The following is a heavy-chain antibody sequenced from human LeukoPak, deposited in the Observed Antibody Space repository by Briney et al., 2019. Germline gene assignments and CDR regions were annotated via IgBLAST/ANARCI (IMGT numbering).Heavy chain of an antibody. CDR1: GVPVSSGSYY. Sequence: SETLSLTCTVSGVPVSSGSYYWSWIRQPPGKGLEWIGYIYYSGSTNYNPSLKSRVTISVDTSKNQFSLKLSSVTAADTAVYYCARYYDYSGSYFDYWGQGTLVTVSS. V-gene: IGHV4-61*01. CDR2: IYYSGST. J-gene: IGHJ4*02. CDR3: ARYYDYSGSYFDY. D-gene: IGHD5-12*01.